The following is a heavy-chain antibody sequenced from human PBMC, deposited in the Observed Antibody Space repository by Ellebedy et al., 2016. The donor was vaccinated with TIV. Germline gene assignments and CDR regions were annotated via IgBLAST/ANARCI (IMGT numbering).Heavy chain of an antibody. D-gene: IGHD3-22*01. CDR1: GDSISSYY. CDR2: IYYSGST. CDR3: ARTYYYDSSGYPLFDY. Sequence: SETLSLTCTVSGDSISSYYWSWIRQPPGKGLEWIGYIYYSGSTNYNPSLKSRVTISVDTSKNQFSLKLSSVTAADTAVYYCARTYYYDSSGYPLFDYWGQGTLVTVSS. J-gene: IGHJ4*02. V-gene: IGHV4-59*01.